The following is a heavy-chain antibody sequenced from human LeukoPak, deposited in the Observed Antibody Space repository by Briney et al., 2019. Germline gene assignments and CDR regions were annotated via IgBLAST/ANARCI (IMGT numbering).Heavy chain of an antibody. CDR2: ISGSGGST. V-gene: IGHV3-23*01. CDR3: AKTYPSSGYFPILDMDV. Sequence: GGSLRLSCAASGFIFSAYAMNWVRQAPGKGLEWVSIISGSGGSTYYADSVKGRFSISRDNSKNTLYLQMNSLRVEDTAVYYCAKTYPSSGYFPILDMDVWDTGTTVTVSS. J-gene: IGHJ6*03. CDR1: GFIFSAYA. D-gene: IGHD3-22*01.